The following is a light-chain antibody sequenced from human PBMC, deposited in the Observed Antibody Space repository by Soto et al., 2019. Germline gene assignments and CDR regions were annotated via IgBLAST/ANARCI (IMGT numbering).Light chain of an antibody. CDR3: QQYNDYSTWT. J-gene: IGKJ1*01. CDR1: QSISSW. Sequence: DIQMTQSPSTLSASVGDGVTITCRASQSISSWLAWYQQKPGKAPKLLIYDASSLESGVPSRFSGSGSGTEFTLTISSLQPDDFATYYCQQYNDYSTWTFGQGTKVDIK. V-gene: IGKV1-5*01. CDR2: DAS.